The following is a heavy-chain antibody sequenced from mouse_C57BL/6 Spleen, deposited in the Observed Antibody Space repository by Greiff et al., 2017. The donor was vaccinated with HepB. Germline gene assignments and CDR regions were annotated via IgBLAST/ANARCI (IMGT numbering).Heavy chain of an antibody. D-gene: IGHD3-2*02. J-gene: IGHJ3*01. CDR3: ATSRQLRPFAY. Sequence: EVQLVESGPGLVKPSQSLSLTCSVTGYSITSGYYWNWIRQFPGNKLEWMGYISYDGSNNYNPSLKNRISITRDTSKNQFFLKLNSVTTEDTATYYCATSRQLRPFAYWGQGTLVTVSA. CDR2: ISYDGSN. CDR1: GYSITSGYY. V-gene: IGHV3-6*01.